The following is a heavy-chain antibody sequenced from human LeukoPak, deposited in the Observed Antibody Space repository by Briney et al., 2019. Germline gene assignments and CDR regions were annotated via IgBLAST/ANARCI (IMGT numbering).Heavy chain of an antibody. CDR1: GYTFTGYY. Sequence: ASVKVSCKASGYTFTGYYMHWVRQAPGQGFEWMGWINPNSGGTNYAQKFQGRVTMTRDTSISTAYMELSRLRSDDTAVYYCARESIYYYYDKGGMVGGMDVWGQGTTVTVSS. D-gene: IGHD3-22*01. J-gene: IGHJ6*02. V-gene: IGHV1-2*02. CDR2: INPNSGGT. CDR3: ARESIYYYYDKGGMVGGMDV.